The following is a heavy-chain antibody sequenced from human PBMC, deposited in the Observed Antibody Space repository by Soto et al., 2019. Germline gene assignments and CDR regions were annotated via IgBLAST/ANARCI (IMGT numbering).Heavy chain of an antibody. CDR3: ATSKTATIVVVTAIDY. CDR2: ISYDGSNK. CDR1: GFTFSSYA. J-gene: IGHJ4*02. D-gene: IGHD2-21*02. V-gene: IGHV3-30-3*01. Sequence: QVQLVESGGGVVQPGRSLRLSCAASGFTFSSYAMHWVRQAPGKGLEWVAVISYDGSNKYYADSVKGRFTISRDNSKNTLYLQMNSLRAEDTAVYYCATSKTATIVVVTAIDYWGQGTLVTVSS.